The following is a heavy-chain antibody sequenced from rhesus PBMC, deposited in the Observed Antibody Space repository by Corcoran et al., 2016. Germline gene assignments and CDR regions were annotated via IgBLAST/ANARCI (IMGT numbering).Heavy chain of an antibody. V-gene: IGHV4-65*01. CDR3: ARDAGQRESWGTFDY. Sequence: QVQLQESGPGLVKPSETLSLTCAVSGGSVSRSNWCRWIRQPPGTALEWIGYISGSVSSTQHNPPLRNDVSKSTDTAKNQWSRKLGSVTAADTAVYYCARDAGQRESWGTFDYWGQGVLVTVSS. CDR1: GGSVSRSNW. J-gene: IGHJ4*01. CDR2: ISGSVSST. D-gene: IGHD1-1*01.